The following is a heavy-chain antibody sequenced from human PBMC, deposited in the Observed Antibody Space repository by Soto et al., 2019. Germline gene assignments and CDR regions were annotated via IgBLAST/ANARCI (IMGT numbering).Heavy chain of an antibody. D-gene: IGHD1-1*01. J-gene: IGHJ6*02. CDR3: AREPLPGTTYYYYYGMDV. CDR2: ISSSGSTI. Sequence: QVQLVESGGGLVKPGGSLRLSCAASGFTFSDYYMSWIRQAPGKGLEWVSYISSSGSTIYYADSVKGRFTISRDNAKNSXXLQMNRLRAEDTAVYYCAREPLPGTTYYYYYGMDVWGQGTTVTVSS. CDR1: GFTFSDYY. V-gene: IGHV3-11*01.